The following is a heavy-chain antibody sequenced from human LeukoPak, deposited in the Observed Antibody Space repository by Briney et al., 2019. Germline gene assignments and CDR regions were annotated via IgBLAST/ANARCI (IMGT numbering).Heavy chain of an antibody. V-gene: IGHV4-59*08. D-gene: IGHD3-3*01. Sequence: SETLSLTCTVSGGSISNYYWSCIRHPPGKGLERIGYISYSGSTNYNPSLRSRVAISEDTSRNQFSLRLNSVTAADTAVYYCARHIPVIWSSGYYYGMDVWGQGTTVTVSS. CDR3: ARHIPVIWSSGYYYGMDV. CDR1: GGSISNYY. CDR2: ISYSGST. J-gene: IGHJ6*02.